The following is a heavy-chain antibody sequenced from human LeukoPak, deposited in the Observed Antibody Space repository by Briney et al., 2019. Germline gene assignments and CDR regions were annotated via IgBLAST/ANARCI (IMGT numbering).Heavy chain of an antibody. CDR2: IKEDGSNQ. D-gene: IGHD6-19*01. Sequence: GGSLRLSCVASGFTLSHSWMTWVRQAPGKGLEWVGHIKEDGSNQNYADSVKGRFTISTDNAKSSLHLQMNGLRAEDTAMYYCVKDSGGFHFDSWGQGTLVTVSS. CDR3: VKDSGGFHFDS. J-gene: IGHJ4*02. CDR1: GFTLSHSW. V-gene: IGHV3-7*03.